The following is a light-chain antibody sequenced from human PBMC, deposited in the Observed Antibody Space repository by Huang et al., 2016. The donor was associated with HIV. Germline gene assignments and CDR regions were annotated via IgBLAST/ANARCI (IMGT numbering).Light chain of an antibody. CDR1: QSISSW. CDR2: DAS. J-gene: IGKJ2*01. Sequence: DIQMTQSPSTLSASVGDRVTITCRASQSISSWLAWYQQKPGKAPKPLISDASSLESGVPSSFSGSGSGTEFTLTISSLQPDNFATYYCQQYNSYPYTFGQGTKLEIK. V-gene: IGKV1-5*01. CDR3: QQYNSYPYT.